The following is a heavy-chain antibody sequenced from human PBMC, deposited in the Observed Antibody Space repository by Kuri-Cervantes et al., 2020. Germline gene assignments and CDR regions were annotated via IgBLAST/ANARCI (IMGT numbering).Heavy chain of an antibody. D-gene: IGHD6-13*01. J-gene: IGHJ6*02. CDR2: ISSSSSYI. CDR3: ARDQGDEGSTTYYYGMDV. CDR1: GFTFSSYS. Sequence: GGSLRLSCAASGFTFSSYSMNWVRQAPGKGLEWVSSISSSSSYIYYADSVKGRFTISRDNAKNSLYLQMNSLRAEDTAVYYCARDQGDEGSTTYYYGMDVWGQGTTVTVSS. V-gene: IGHV3-21*01.